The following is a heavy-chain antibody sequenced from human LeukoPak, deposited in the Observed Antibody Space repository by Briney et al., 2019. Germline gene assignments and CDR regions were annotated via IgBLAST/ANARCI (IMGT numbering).Heavy chain of an antibody. CDR3: ARVIGDYYFDY. CDR2: IKQDGSEK. CDR1: GFTFSSYW. D-gene: IGHD3-10*01. Sequence: PGGSLRLSCAASGFTFSSYWMSWVRQAPGKGLEWVANIKQDGSEKYYVDSVKGRFTISRDNAKNSLYLQMNSLGAEDTAVYYCARVIGDYYFDYWGQGTLVTVSS. V-gene: IGHV3-7*01. J-gene: IGHJ4*02.